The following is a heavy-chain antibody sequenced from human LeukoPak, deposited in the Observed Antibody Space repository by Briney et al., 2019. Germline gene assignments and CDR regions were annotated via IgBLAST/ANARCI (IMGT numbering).Heavy chain of an antibody. J-gene: IGHJ4*02. V-gene: IGHV5-51*01. Sequence: GESLKISCKGSGYSFANYWIGWVRQMPGKGLEWMGVIYPGDSPTRYSPSFQGQVTISADKSISTAYLQWSSLKASDTAMYYCARLGRYDNSRYYYAYWGQGIQVTVSS. CDR3: ARLGRYDNSRYYYAY. CDR2: IYPGDSPT. CDR1: GYSFANYW. D-gene: IGHD3-22*01.